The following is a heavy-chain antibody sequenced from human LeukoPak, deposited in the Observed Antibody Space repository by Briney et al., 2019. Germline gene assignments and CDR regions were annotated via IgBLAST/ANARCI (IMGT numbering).Heavy chain of an antibody. V-gene: IGHV4-31*03. CDR1: GGSISSGGYY. D-gene: IGHD3-16*01. CDR2: IYYSRST. Sequence: SETLSLTCTVSGGSISSGGYYWSWIRQHPGKGLEWIGYIYYSRSTYYNPSLKSRVTISVDTSKNQFSLKLSSVTAADTAVYYCARGDRHDYVWGSFFGYWGQGTLVTVSS. J-gene: IGHJ4*02. CDR3: ARGDRHDYVWGSFFGY.